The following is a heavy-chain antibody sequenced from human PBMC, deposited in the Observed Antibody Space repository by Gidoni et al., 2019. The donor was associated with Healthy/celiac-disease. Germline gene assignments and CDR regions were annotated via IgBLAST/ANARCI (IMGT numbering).Heavy chain of an antibody. Sequence: EVQLVESGGGLVKPGGSLRLSCAASGFTFSSYSMNWVRQAPGKGLEWVSSISSSSSYIYYADSVKGRFTISRDNAKNSLYLQMNSLRAEDTAVYYCARDRGDWNDVPDAFDIWGQGTMVTVSS. V-gene: IGHV3-21*01. CDR2: ISSSSSYI. D-gene: IGHD1-1*01. CDR3: ARDRGDWNDVPDAFDI. J-gene: IGHJ3*02. CDR1: GFTFSSYS.